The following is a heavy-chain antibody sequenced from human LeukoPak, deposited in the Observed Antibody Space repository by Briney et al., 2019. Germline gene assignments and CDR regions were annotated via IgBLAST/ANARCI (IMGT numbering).Heavy chain of an antibody. V-gene: IGHV1-8*01. CDR3: ARDWFGDYQTYN. D-gene: IGHD4-17*01. CDR1: GYTFTTYD. J-gene: IGHJ4*02. Sequence: ASVKVSCKASGYTFTTYDINWVRQATGQGLEWMGWMNPNSGNTGYAQKFQGRVTMTRNTSISTAYMELSGLRSDDTAVYYCARDWFGDYQTYNWGQGTLVTVSS. CDR2: MNPNSGNT.